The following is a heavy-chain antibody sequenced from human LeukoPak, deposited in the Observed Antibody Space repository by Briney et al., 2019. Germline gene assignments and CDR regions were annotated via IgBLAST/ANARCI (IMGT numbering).Heavy chain of an antibody. D-gene: IGHD3-9*01. CDR3: ARGNILTGYCFDF. CDR1: VESITGYY. V-gene: IGHV4-34*01. J-gene: IGHJ4*02. CDR2: IHYTGAT. Sequence: SETLSLTCAVYVESITGYYWSWIPHTPEGGLEWVGEIHYTGATRYNPSLKSRATISTDTSKNQFSLRLSSVTAADTAVYYCARGNILTGYCFDFWGQGALVTVSS.